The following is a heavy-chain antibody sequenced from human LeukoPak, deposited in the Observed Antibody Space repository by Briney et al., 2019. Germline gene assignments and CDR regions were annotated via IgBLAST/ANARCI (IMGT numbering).Heavy chain of an antibody. D-gene: IGHD3-10*01. Sequence: SVKVSCKASGGTFSSYAISWVRQAPGQGLEWMGGIIPIFGTANYAQKFQGRVTITADKSTSTAYLELSSLRSEDTAVYFCARAVNGLTMVRGVRDYYYYMDVWGKGTTVTVSS. CDR2: IIPIFGTA. CDR3: ARAVNGLTMVRGVRDYYYYMDV. V-gene: IGHV1-69*06. J-gene: IGHJ6*03. CDR1: GGTFSSYA.